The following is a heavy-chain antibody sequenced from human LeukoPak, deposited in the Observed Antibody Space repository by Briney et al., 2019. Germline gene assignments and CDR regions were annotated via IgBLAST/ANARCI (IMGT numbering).Heavy chain of an antibody. Sequence: SETLSLTCTVSGGSISGYYWTWIRQPPRKGLEWIGYIYYSGGTNYNPSLKSRVAMSVDTSKNQFSLNLSSVTAADTAVYYCAREGRYSAYEDYWGQGTLVTVSS. CDR2: IYYSGGT. D-gene: IGHD5-12*01. V-gene: IGHV4-59*01. J-gene: IGHJ4*02. CDR1: GGSISGYY. CDR3: AREGRYSAYEDY.